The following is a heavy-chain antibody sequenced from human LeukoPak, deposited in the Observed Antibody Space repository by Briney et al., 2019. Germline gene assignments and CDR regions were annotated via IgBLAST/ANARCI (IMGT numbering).Heavy chain of an antibody. CDR3: ARSFDNSGYYYYGMDV. D-gene: IGHD3-22*01. CDR1: GGSINKYY. CDR2: IYYSGST. V-gene: IGHV4-59*01. Sequence: KSSETLSLTCTVSGGSINKYYWSWIRQPPGKGLEWIGYIYYSGSTNYNPSLKSRVTISVDSSKNQFSLKLSSVTAADTAVYYCARSFDNSGYYYYGMDVWGQGTTVTVSS. J-gene: IGHJ6*02.